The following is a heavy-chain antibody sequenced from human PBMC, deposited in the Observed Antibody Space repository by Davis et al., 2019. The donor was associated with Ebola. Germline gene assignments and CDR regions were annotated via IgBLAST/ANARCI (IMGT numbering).Heavy chain of an antibody. CDR1: GGSVSSGSYY. CDR2: IYYSGST. Sequence: SETLSLTCTVSGGSVSSGSYYWSWIRQPPGKGLEWIGYIYYSGSTNYNPSLKSRVTISVDTSKNQFSLKLSSVTAADTAVYYCARAAGRYCSGGSCYGGRRVNWFDPWGQGTLVTVSS. CDR3: ARAAGRYCSGGSCYGGRRVNWFDP. V-gene: IGHV4-61*01. J-gene: IGHJ5*02. D-gene: IGHD2-15*01.